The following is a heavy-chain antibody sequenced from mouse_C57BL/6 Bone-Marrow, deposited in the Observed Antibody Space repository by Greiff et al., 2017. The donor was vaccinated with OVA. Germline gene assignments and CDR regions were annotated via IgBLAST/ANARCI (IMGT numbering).Heavy chain of an antibody. CDR3: ARNGITTGVGY. V-gene: IGHV1-9*01. CDR1: GYTFTGYW. D-gene: IGHD1-1*01. J-gene: IGHJ4*01. CDR2: ILPGSGST. Sequence: VQLVESGAELMKPGASVKLSCKATGYTFTGYWIEWVKQRPGHGLEWIGEILPGSGSTNYNEKFKGKATFTADTSSNTAYMQLSSLTTEDSAIEYCARNGITTGVGYWGQGTSVTVSS.